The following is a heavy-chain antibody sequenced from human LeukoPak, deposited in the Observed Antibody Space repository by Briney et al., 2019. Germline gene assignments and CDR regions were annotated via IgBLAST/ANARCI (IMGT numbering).Heavy chain of an antibody. Sequence: ASVKVSCKASGGTFSSYAISWVRQAPGQGLEWMGGIIPIFGTANYAQKFQGRVTITADESTSTAYMELSSLRSEDTAVYYCARGPAYCGGDCYLGPFDYRGQGTLVTVSS. V-gene: IGHV1-69*13. J-gene: IGHJ4*02. CDR3: ARGPAYCGGDCYLGPFDY. CDR2: IIPIFGTA. CDR1: GGTFSSYA. D-gene: IGHD2-21*02.